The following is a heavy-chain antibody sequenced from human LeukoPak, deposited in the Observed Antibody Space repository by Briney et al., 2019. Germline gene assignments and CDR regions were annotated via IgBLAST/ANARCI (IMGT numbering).Heavy chain of an antibody. Sequence: SETLSLTCAVSGYSISSGYYWGWIRQPPGKGLEWIGSIYHSGSTYYNPSLKSRVTISVETSKNQFSLKLSSVTAADTAVYYCARLAVPGDYFDYWGQGTLVTVSS. D-gene: IGHD6-19*01. CDR2: IYHSGST. V-gene: IGHV4-38-2*01. J-gene: IGHJ4*02. CDR1: GYSISSGYY. CDR3: ARLAVPGDYFDY.